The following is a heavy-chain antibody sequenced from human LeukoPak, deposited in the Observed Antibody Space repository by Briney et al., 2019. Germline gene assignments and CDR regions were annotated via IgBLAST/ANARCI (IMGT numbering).Heavy chain of an antibody. Sequence: PGGSLRLSCAASGFTFSSYSMNWVRQAPGKGLEWVSSISSSSSYIYYADSVKGRFTISRDNAKNSLYLQMNSLRAEDTAVYYCARDRSVLLWFGELPPPSFDIWGQGTMVTVSS. J-gene: IGHJ3*02. D-gene: IGHD3-10*01. CDR1: GFTFSSYS. CDR3: ARDRSVLLWFGELPPPSFDI. V-gene: IGHV3-21*01. CDR2: ISSSSSYI.